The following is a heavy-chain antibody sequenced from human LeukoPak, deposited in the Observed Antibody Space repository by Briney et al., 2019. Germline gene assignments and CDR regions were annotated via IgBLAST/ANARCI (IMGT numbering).Heavy chain of an antibody. CDR2: IIPIFGTA. D-gene: IGHD3-22*01. V-gene: IGHV1-69*01. J-gene: IGHJ4*02. Sequence: VRQAPGQGLEWMGGIIPIFGTANYAQKFQGRVTITADESTSTAYMELSSLRSEDTAVYYCASQGAYYDSSGYYRYWGQGALVTVSS. CDR3: ASQGAYYDSSGYYRY.